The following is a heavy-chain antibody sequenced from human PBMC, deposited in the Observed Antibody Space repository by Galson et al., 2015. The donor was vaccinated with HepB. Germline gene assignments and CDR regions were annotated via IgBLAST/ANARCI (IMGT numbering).Heavy chain of an antibody. V-gene: IGHV3-30*18. CDR3: AKDGGGDYSDY. Sequence: FTFSSYGMHWVRQAPGKGLEWVAVISYDGSNKYYADSVKGRFTISRDNSKNTLYLQMNSLRAEDTAVYYCAKDGGGDYSDYWGQGTLVTVSS. J-gene: IGHJ4*02. CDR1: FTFSSYG. D-gene: IGHD3-16*01. CDR2: ISYDGSNK.